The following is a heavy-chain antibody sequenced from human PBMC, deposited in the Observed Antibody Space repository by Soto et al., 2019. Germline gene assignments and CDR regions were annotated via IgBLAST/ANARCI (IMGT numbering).Heavy chain of an antibody. V-gene: IGHV1-18*04. CDR3: ARDDQLELPNYGMDV. CDR1: GYTFTSYG. CDR2: ISAYNGNT. Sequence: ASVKVSCKASGYTFTSYGISWVRQAPGQGLEWMGWISAYNGNTNYAQKLQGRVTMTTDTSTSTAYMELRSLRSDDTAVYYCARDDQLELPNYGMDVWGQGTKVTSP. J-gene: IGHJ6*02. D-gene: IGHD1-7*01.